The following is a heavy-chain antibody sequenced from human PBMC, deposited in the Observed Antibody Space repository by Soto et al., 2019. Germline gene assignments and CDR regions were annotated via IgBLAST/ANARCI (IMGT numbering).Heavy chain of an antibody. CDR2: INHSGST. J-gene: IGHJ4*02. V-gene: IGHV4-34*01. CDR3: ARDKMFGTAMAI. D-gene: IGHD5-18*01. Sequence: SETLSLTCAVYGGSFSGYYWSWIRQPPGKGLEWIGEINHSGSTNYNPSLKSRVTISVDTSKNQFSLKLSSVTAADTAVYYCARDKMFGTAMAIWGQGTLVTVSS. CDR1: GGSFSGYY.